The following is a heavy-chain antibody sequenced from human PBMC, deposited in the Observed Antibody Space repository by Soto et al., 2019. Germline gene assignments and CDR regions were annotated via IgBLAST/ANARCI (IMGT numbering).Heavy chain of an antibody. V-gene: IGHV4-34*01. Sequence: SETLSLTCAVYGGSFSGYYWSWIRQPPGKGLEWIGEINHSGSTNYNPSLKSRVTISVDTSKNQFSLKLSSVTAADTAVYYCARGRDRYQLPRSGWFDPWGQGTLVTVSS. J-gene: IGHJ5*02. CDR1: GGSFSGYY. CDR3: ARGRDRYQLPRSGWFDP. CDR2: INHSGST. D-gene: IGHD2-2*01.